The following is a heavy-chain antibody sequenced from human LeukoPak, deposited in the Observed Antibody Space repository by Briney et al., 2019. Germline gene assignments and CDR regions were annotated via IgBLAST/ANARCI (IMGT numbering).Heavy chain of an antibody. CDR1: GFTFSAYA. Sequence: PGGSLRLSCAASGFTFSAYAMHWVRQAPGKGLEWVSTLRGSVSAIYYADPVKGRFIFSRDNSKNTLYLQMNSLRVDDTAVYYCAKQLGDGGADAFDIWGQGTMVTVSS. V-gene: IGHV3-23*01. D-gene: IGHD5-24*01. CDR3: AKQLGDGGADAFDI. J-gene: IGHJ3*02. CDR2: LRGSVSAI.